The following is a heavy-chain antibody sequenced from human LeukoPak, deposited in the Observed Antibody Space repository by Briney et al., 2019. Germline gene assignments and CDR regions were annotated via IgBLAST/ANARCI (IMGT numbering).Heavy chain of an antibody. CDR3: ARDNSVRDEAWWFNP. CDR1: GGSISSNSYY. J-gene: IGHJ5*02. CDR2: INHSGTT. D-gene: IGHD5-24*01. Sequence: SETLSLTCTVSGGSISSNSYYWSWIRQPPGKGLEWIGEINHSGTTNYNPSLKSRVTISVDTSKNQFSLKLTSVTAADTAVYYCARDNSVRDEAWWFNPWGQGTLVTVSS. V-gene: IGHV4-39*07.